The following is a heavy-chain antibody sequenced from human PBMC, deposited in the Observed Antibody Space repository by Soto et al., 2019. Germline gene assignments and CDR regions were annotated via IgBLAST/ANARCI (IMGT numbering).Heavy chain of an antibody. J-gene: IGHJ4*02. CDR1: GFTFSSYA. D-gene: IGHD1-26*01. Sequence: QVQLVESGGGVVQPGRSLRLSCAASGFTFSSYAMHWVRQAPGKWLEWVAVISYDGSNKYYADSVKGRFTISRDNSKNTLCLQMNSLRAEDTAVYYSARPYSGSYYVPFDYWGQGTLVTVSS. CDR2: ISYDGSNK. V-gene: IGHV3-30-3*01. CDR3: ARPYSGSYYVPFDY.